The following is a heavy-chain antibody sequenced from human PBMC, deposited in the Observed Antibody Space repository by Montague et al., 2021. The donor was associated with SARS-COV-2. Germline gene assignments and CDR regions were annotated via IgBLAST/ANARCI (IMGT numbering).Heavy chain of an antibody. CDR2: ISGSDGGT. Sequence: SLRLSCAASGFTFSTYAMNWVRQAPGKGLEWVSGISGSDGGTFYADSVKGRFTISRDNSKNTLYLQMNSLRAEDTAVYFCAKGSLPGDFVFHYWGQGTLVTVSS. CDR3: AKGSLPGDFVFHY. J-gene: IGHJ4*02. D-gene: IGHD4-17*01. CDR1: GFTFSTYA. V-gene: IGHV3-23*01.